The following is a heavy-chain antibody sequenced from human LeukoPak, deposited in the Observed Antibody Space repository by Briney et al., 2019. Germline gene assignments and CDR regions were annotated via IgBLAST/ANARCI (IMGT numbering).Heavy chain of an antibody. CDR1: GGTFSSYA. V-gene: IGHV1-69*13. D-gene: IGHD3-10*01. J-gene: IGHJ4*02. Sequence: SVKVSCKASGGTFSSYAISWVRQAPGQGLEWMGGIIPIFGTANYSQKFQGRVTITADESTSTAYMELSSLRSEDTAVYYCARGEQGLLWFGELLSHWGQGTLVTVSS. CDR3: ARGEQGLLWFGELLSH. CDR2: IIPIFGTA.